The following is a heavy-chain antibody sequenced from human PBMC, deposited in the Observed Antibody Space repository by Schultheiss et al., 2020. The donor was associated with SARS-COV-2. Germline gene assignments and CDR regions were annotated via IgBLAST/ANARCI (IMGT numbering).Heavy chain of an antibody. CDR3: VRGISGGIDP. V-gene: IGHV3/OR16-10*01. CDR1: GFTFSSYA. CDR2: ISGSGGST. Sequence: GGSLRLSCAASGFTFSSYAMHWVRQAPGKGLEWVSAISGSGGSTYYADSVKGRFTISRENAKNSVYLQMNSLRAGDTAVYYCVRGISGGIDPWGQGTLVTVSS. D-gene: IGHD2/OR15-2a*01. J-gene: IGHJ5*02.